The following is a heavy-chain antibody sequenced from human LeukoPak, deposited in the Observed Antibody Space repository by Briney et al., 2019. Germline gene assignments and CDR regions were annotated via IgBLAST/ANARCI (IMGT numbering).Heavy chain of an antibody. J-gene: IGHJ3*02. D-gene: IGHD1-26*01. CDR2: TRNKANSYTT. CDR1: GFTFSDHY. CDR3: ATALEGATLWDAFDI. V-gene: IGHV3-72*01. Sequence: GGSLRLSCAASGFTFSDHYMDWVRQAPGKGLEWVGRTRNKANSYTTEYAASVKGRFTIPRDDSKNSLYLQMNSLKTEDTAVYYCATALEGATLWDAFDIWGQGTMVTVSS.